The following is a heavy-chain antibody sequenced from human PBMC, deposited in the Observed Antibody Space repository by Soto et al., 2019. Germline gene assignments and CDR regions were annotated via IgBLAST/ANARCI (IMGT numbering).Heavy chain of an antibody. D-gene: IGHD3-9*01. J-gene: IGHJ4*02. V-gene: IGHV3-43*01. CDR1: GFPFDAYT. CDR3: ARDSSDVLAGPKRYFDS. CDR2: ISWDGGSR. Sequence: GGSLRLSCAASGFPFDAYTMHWVRQGPGKGPQWISLISWDGGSRLYADSVEGRFTISRDNSKNSLYLQMSILTTEDTALYYCARDSSDVLAGPKRYFDSWGQGTLVTVSS.